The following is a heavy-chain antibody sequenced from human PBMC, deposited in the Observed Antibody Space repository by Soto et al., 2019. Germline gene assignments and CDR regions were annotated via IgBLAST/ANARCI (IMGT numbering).Heavy chain of an antibody. Sequence: SETLSLTCTVSGGSISSGGYYWSWIRQHPGKGLEWIGYIYYSGSTYYNPSLKSRVTISVDTSKNQFSLKLSSVTAADTAVYYCARADSWPSITMVRGGIDYWGQGTLVTVSS. V-gene: IGHV4-31*03. CDR2: IYYSGST. J-gene: IGHJ4*02. D-gene: IGHD3-10*01. CDR3: ARADSWPSITMVRGGIDY. CDR1: GGSISSGGYY.